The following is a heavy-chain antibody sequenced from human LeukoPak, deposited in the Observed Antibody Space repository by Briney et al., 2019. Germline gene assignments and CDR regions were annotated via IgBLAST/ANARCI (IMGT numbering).Heavy chain of an antibody. CDR1: SGSFSSGSHY. V-gene: IGHV4-39*07. Sequence: PSETLSLTCTVSSGSFSSGSHYWSWVRQPPGKGLEWIGSIYYSGSTYYNPSLKSRVTISVDTSKNQFSLKLSSVTAADTAVYYCARVTDPWFYSSWSHHNKATHFDYWGQGTLVTVSS. CDR3: ARVTDPWFYSSWSHHNKATHFDY. CDR2: IYYSGST. J-gene: IGHJ4*02. D-gene: IGHD6-13*01.